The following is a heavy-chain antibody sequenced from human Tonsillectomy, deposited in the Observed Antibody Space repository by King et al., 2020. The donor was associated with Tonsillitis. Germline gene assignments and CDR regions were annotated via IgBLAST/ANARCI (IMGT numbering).Heavy chain of an antibody. CDR1: GDTFTGHF. J-gene: IGHJ1*01. Sequence: VQLVESGAELRKPGASVTVSCRPSGDTFTGHFVHWVRQAPGQGLEWMGWINPNSGDTNYVRKFQGTVTLSGDVSITTAYMTMSSLRPDDTAVYYCATNAVGSDESAYRDFRHWGQGTLVTVSS. D-gene: IGHD3-16*01. CDR2: INPNSGDT. V-gene: IGHV1-2*02. CDR3: ATNAVGSDESAYRDFRH.